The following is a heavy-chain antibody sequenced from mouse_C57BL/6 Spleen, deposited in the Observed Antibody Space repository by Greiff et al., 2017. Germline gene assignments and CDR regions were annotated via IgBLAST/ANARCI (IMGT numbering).Heavy chain of an antibody. V-gene: IGHV1-9*01. Sequence: QVQLQQSGAELMKPGASVKLSCKATGYTFTGYWIEWVKQRPGHGLEWIGEILPGSGSTNYNEKFKGKATFTADTSSNTAYMQLSSLTTEDSAIYYCARSEEKYYGSSSDWYFDVWGTGTTVTVSS. CDR2: ILPGSGST. CDR3: ARSEEKYYGSSSDWYFDV. D-gene: IGHD1-1*01. CDR1: GYTFTGYW. J-gene: IGHJ1*03.